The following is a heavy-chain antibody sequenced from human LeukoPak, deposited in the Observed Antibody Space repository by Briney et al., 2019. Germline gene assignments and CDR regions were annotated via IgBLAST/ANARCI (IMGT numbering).Heavy chain of an antibody. CDR3: AREGYIAAAGTLPH. CDR1: GFTFSSYS. Sequence: GGSLRLSCAASGFTFSSYSMNWVREAPGKGLEWVSSISSSSSYIYYADSVEGRFTISRDNAKNALYLQMNSLRAEDTAVYYCAREGYIAAAGTLPHWGQGPLVTVSS. J-gene: IGHJ4*01. D-gene: IGHD6-13*01. V-gene: IGHV3-21*01. CDR2: ISSSSSYI.